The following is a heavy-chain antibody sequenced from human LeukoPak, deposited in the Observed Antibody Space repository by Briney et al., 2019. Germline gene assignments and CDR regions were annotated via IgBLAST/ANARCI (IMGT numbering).Heavy chain of an antibody. CDR1: GDSISSGSYD. V-gene: IGHV4-61*02. CDR3: ARQDLGPAAGTEDY. J-gene: IGHJ4*02. CDR2: VYGSRTT. Sequence: SETLSLTCNVSGDSISSGSYDWSWIRQPAGKGLEWIGRVYGSRTTNYNPSLKSRVTMSVDTSKNQFSLKLSSVTAADTAVYYCARQDLGPAAGTEDYWGQGTLVTVSS. D-gene: IGHD6-13*01.